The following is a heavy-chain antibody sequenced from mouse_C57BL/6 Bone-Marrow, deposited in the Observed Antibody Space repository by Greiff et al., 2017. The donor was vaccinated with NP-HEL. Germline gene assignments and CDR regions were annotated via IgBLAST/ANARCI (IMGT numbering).Heavy chain of an antibody. Sequence: EVKLVESGGGLVQPGGSLKLSCAASGFTFSDYGMAWVRQAPRKGPEWVAIISNLAYSIYYADTVTGRFTISRENAKNTLYLKLSSLRSEDTAMYYCARHWIYYDYESAMDYWGQGTTVTVAS. CDR2: ISNLAYSI. CDR1: GFTFSDYG. CDR3: ARHWIYYDYESAMDY. V-gene: IGHV5-15*01. J-gene: IGHJ4*01. D-gene: IGHD2-4*01.